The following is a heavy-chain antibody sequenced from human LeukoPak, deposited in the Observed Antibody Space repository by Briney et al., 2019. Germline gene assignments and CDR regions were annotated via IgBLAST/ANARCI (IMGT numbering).Heavy chain of an antibody. V-gene: IGHV3-23*01. J-gene: IGHJ4*02. D-gene: IGHD6-13*01. CDR2: ISGSGGST. CDR1: GFTFSSYA. Sequence: GGSLRLSCAASGFTFSSYAMSWVRQAPGKGLEWVSAISGSGGSTYYADSVKGRFTISRDNSKNTLYLQMNSLRAEDTALYYCAKGYLDRAAAPVDYWGQGTLVTVSS. CDR3: AKGYLDRAAAPVDY.